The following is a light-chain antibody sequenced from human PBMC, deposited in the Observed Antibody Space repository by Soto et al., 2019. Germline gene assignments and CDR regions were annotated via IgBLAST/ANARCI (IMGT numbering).Light chain of an antibody. CDR1: ALPKKY. J-gene: IGLJ3*02. CDR3: YSTDSSGNHWV. Sequence: SYELTQPPSVSVSPGQTARITCSGDALPKKYAYGYQQKSGQAPVLVIYEDSKRPPGIPERFSGSSSGTMATLTISGAQVEDEADYYCYSTDSSGNHWVFGGGTKVTVL. CDR2: EDS. V-gene: IGLV3-10*01.